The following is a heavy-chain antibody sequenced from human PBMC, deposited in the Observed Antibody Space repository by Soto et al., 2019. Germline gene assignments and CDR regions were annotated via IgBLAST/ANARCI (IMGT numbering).Heavy chain of an antibody. CDR2: ISAYNGNT. J-gene: IGHJ5*02. CDR1: CYTFTSYG. D-gene: IGHD6-13*01. CDR3: ERDIYSSSSPNWFDP. V-gene: IGHV1-18*01. Sequence: SVKVSCKASCYTFTSYGISWVRQAPGQGLEWMGWISAYNGNTNYAQKLQGRVTMTTDTSTSTAYMELRSLRSDDTAVYYCERDIYSSSSPNWFDPWGQGTLVTVYS.